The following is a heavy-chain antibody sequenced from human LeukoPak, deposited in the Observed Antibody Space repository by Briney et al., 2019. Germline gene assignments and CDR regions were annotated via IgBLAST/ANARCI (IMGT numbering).Heavy chain of an antibody. D-gene: IGHD6-6*01. CDR3: ARDPYSGSPEYYYYYYGMDV. V-gene: IGHV1-18*01. CDR2: ISAYNGNT. CDR1: GYTFTSYG. J-gene: IGHJ6*02. Sequence: ASVKVSCKASGYTFTSYGISWVRQAPGQGLEWMGWISAYNGNTNYAQKLQGRVTMTTDTSTSTAYMELRSLRSDDTAVYYCARDPYSGSPEYYYYYYGMDVWGQGTTVTVSS.